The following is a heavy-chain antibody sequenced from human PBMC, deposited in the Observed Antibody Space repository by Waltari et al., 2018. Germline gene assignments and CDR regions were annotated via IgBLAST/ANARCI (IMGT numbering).Heavy chain of an antibody. CDR2: ISITGSTK. Sequence: EVRLVESGGGLVTPGGSRRHSLEVSGFISRDYEINGARQAPGKGLEWVSYISITGSTKQYADSVKGRFTISRDSAKNSVYLQMSSLRVEDTALYYCARGTGWYSFDFWGQGTLVTVSS. J-gene: IGHJ4*02. V-gene: IGHV3-48*03. D-gene: IGHD6-19*01. CDR3: ARGTGWYSFDF. CDR1: GFISRDYE.